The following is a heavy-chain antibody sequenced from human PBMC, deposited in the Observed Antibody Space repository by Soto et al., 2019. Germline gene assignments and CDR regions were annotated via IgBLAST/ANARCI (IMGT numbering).Heavy chain of an antibody. Sequence: SETLSLNCAVSGGSISSSNWWSWVRQPPGKGLEWIGEIYHSGSTNYNPSLKSRVTISVDKSKNQFSLKLSSVTAADTAVYYCARVGGGGFGELPYYYYGMDVWGQGTTVTVSS. CDR1: GGSISSSNW. CDR3: ARVGGGGFGELPYYYYGMDV. V-gene: IGHV4-4*02. CDR2: IYHSGST. D-gene: IGHD3-10*01. J-gene: IGHJ6*02.